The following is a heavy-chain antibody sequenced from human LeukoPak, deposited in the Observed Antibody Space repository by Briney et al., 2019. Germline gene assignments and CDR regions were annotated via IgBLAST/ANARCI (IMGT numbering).Heavy chain of an antibody. J-gene: IGHJ4*02. D-gene: IGHD3-22*01. CDR2: ISGSGGST. V-gene: IGHV3-23*01. Sequence: PGGSLRLSCAASGLTFSSYAMSWVRQAPGKGLEWVSAISGSGGSTYYADSVKGRFTISRDNSKNTLYLQMNSLRAEDTAVYYCAKVRSMSYYDSSGYYPFDYWGQGTLVTVSS. CDR3: AKVRSMSYYDSSGYYPFDY. CDR1: GLTFSSYA.